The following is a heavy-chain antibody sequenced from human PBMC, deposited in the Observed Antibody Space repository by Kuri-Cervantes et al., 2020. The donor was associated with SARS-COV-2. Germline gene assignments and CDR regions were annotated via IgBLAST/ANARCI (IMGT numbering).Heavy chain of an antibody. CDR2: IYYSGST. CDR3: AGGRVTMVRGQRRVWFDP. D-gene: IGHD3-10*01. Sequence: LRLSCTVSGGSINNYYWSWIRQPPGKGLEWIGYIYYSGSTYYNPSLKSRVTISVDTSKNQFSLKLSSVTAADTAVYYCAGGRVTMVRGQRRVWFDPWGQGTLVTVSS. J-gene: IGHJ5*02. CDR1: GGSINNYY. V-gene: IGHV4-30-4*01.